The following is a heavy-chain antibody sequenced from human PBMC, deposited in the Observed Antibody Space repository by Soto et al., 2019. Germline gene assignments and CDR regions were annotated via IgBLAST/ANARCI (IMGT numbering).Heavy chain of an antibody. D-gene: IGHD3-3*01. V-gene: IGHV3-11*01. CDR1: GFTFSDYY. CDR3: AGYYDFWSGYAGSNFCYCMDV. J-gene: IGHJ6*02. Sequence: QVQLVESGGGLVKPGGSLRLSCAASGFTFSDYYMSWIRQAPGKGLEWVSYISSSGSTIYYADSVKGRFTISRYNAKNSLYLQMNSLRAEDTAVYYFAGYYDFWSGYAGSNFCYCMDVWGQGTTVTVS. CDR2: ISSSGSTI.